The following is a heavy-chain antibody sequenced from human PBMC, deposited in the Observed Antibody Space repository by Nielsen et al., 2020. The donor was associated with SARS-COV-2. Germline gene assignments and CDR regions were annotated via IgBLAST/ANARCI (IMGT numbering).Heavy chain of an antibody. CDR3: ARDRDYHDSSGDYDAFDI. J-gene: IGHJ3*02. CDR2: MKQDGSVK. Sequence: GESLKISCAASGFSFETYWMHWVRQAPGKGLEWVANMKQDGSVKNYMDSVKGRFTISRDNAGRSLYLHMDSLRAEDTAVYYCARDRDYHDSSGDYDAFDIWGQGTKVTVSS. V-gene: IGHV3-7*01. D-gene: IGHD3-22*01. CDR1: GFSFETYW.